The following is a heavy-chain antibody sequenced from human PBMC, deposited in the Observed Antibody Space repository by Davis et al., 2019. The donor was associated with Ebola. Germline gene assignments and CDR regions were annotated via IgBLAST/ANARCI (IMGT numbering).Heavy chain of an antibody. V-gene: IGHV3-30-3*01. CDR2: ISYDGSNK. J-gene: IGHJ4*02. CDR3: ARERDGYNYGLDY. CDR1: GFTFSSYA. D-gene: IGHD5-24*01. Sequence: GESLKISCAASGFTFSSYAMHWVRQAPGKGLEWVAVISYDGSNKYYADSVKGRFTIPRDNSKNTLYLQMNSLRAEDTAVYYCARERDGYNYGLDYWGQGTLVTVSS.